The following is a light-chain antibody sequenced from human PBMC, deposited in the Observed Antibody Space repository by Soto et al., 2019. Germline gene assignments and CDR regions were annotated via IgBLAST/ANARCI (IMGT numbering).Light chain of an antibody. Sequence: EIVLTQSPGTLSLSPGERATLSCRASQSVSSSYLAWYQQKPGQAPRLLIYGASSRATGIPDRFSGSGSGTDLTLTISRLEPEDFAVYYCQQYGSSPRVTVGGGTKVEIK. J-gene: IGKJ4*01. CDR3: QQYGSSPRVT. CDR2: GAS. V-gene: IGKV3-20*01. CDR1: QSVSSSY.